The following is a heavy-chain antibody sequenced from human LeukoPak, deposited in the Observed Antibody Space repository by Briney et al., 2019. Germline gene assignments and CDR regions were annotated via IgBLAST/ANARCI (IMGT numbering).Heavy chain of an antibody. CDR2: INPSGGST. J-gene: IGHJ4*02. D-gene: IGHD6-19*01. V-gene: IGHV1-46*01. CDR1: GYTFTSYY. CDR3: ARSLIAVAGTVDY. Sequence: ASVKVSCKASGYTFTSYYMHWVRQAPGQGLEWMGIINPSGGSTSYAQKFQGRVTMTRDMSTSTVYMELCSLRSEDTAVYYCARSLIAVAGTVDYWGQGTLVTVSS.